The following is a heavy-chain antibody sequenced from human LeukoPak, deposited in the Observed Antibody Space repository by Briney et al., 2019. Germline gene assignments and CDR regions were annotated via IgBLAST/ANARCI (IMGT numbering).Heavy chain of an antibody. J-gene: IGHJ4*02. CDR2: IYTSGST. V-gene: IGHV4-61*02. Sequence: SQTLSLTCTVSGGSISSGSYSWSWIRQPAGKGLEWIGRIYTSGSTNYNPSLKSRVTISVDTSKNQFSLKLSSVTAADTAVYYCARDTGVGPLPMSVYYFDYWGQGTLVSVSS. CDR1: GGSISSGSYS. D-gene: IGHD1-26*01. CDR3: ARDTGVGPLPMSVYYFDY.